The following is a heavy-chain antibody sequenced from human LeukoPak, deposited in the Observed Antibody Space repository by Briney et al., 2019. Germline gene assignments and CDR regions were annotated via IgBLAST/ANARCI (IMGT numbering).Heavy chain of an antibody. CDR2: INPSGGSR. Sequence: ASVKVSCKASGYAFTSYDINWVRQAPGQGLEWMGIINPSGGSRSYAQKFQGRVTMTRDMSTSTVYMELSSLRSEDTAVYYCARKSGYYDSSGSHAFDIWGQGTMVTVSS. V-gene: IGHV1-46*01. CDR1: GYAFTSYD. J-gene: IGHJ3*02. CDR3: ARKSGYYDSSGSHAFDI. D-gene: IGHD3-22*01.